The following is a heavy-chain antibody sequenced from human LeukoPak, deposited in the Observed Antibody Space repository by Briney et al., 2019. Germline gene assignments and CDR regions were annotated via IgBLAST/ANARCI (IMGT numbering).Heavy chain of an antibody. J-gene: IGHJ2*01. Sequence: SETLSLTCTVSGGSISSYYWSWIRQHPGKGLEWIGYIHYSGSTYYTPSLKNRVTISVATSKNQFSLRLSSVTAVDTAVYYCARGEGGYSWYLDLWGRGTLVTVSS. D-gene: IGHD5-12*01. CDR2: IHYSGST. CDR3: ARGEGGYSWYLDL. V-gene: IGHV4-59*06. CDR1: GGSISSYY.